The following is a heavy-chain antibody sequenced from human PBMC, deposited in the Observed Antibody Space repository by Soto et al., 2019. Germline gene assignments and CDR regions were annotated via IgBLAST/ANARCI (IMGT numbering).Heavy chain of an antibody. V-gene: IGHV4-4*02. CDR3: ARDVYGSGSYYKSYWFDP. J-gene: IGHJ5*02. CDR2: IYHSGST. D-gene: IGHD3-10*01. CDR1: GGSISSSNW. Sequence: SETLSLTCAVSGGSISSSNWWSWVRQPPGKGLEWIGEIYHSGSTNYNPSLKSRVTISVDKSKNQFSLKLSSVTAADTAVYYCARDVYGSGSYYKSYWFDPWGQGTLVTAPQ.